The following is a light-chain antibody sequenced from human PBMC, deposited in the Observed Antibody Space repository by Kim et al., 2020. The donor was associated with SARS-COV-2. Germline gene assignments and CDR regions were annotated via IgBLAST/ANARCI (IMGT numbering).Light chain of an antibody. CDR1: QNVLYSSNNKSY. CDR2: WAS. Sequence: ATINCKASQNVLYSSNNKSYLAWYKQKPGQPPKLLIYWASTRESGVPDRFSGSGSGTDFTLTISSLQAEDVAVYYCQQYYRTPVTFGGGTKVDIK. CDR3: QQYYRTPVT. V-gene: IGKV4-1*01. J-gene: IGKJ4*01.